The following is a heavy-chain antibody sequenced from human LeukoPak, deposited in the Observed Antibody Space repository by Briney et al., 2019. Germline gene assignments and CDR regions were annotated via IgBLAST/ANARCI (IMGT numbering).Heavy chain of an antibody. J-gene: IGHJ6*02. D-gene: IGHD3-16*01. CDR1: GFTFSSYA. V-gene: IGHV3-30-3*01. CDR3: ARDTSVTSWGSSAYYYYGMDV. Sequence: GGSLRLSCAASGFTFSSYAMHWVRQAPGKGLEWVAVISYDGSNKYYADSVKGRFTISRDNSKNTLYLQMNSLRAEDTAVYYCARDTSVTSWGSSAYYYYGMDVWGQGTTVTVSS. CDR2: ISYDGSNK.